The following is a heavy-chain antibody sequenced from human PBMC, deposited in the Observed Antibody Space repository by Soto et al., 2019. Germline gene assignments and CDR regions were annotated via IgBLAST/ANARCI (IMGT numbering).Heavy chain of an antibody. Sequence: QVQLQQWGAGLLKPSETLSLTCAVYGGSFSGYDWSWIRQPPGKGLEWIGDINYSGITNYNPSLKSRVTIXXDXSXXQFSLNLRSVTAADTAVYYCARGVREAVAAPNLNYWGQGTLVTVSS. J-gene: IGHJ4*02. V-gene: IGHV4-34*01. D-gene: IGHD6-19*01. CDR1: GGSFSGYD. CDR3: ARGVREAVAAPNLNY. CDR2: INYSGIT.